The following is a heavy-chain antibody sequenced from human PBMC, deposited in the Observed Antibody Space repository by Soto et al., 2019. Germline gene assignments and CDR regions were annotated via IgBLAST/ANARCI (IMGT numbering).Heavy chain of an antibody. Sequence: GGSLRLSCAASGFTFSSYGMHWVRQAPGKGLEWVAVIWYDGSNKYYADSVKGRFTISRDNSKNTLYLQMNSLRAEDTAVYYCARAWCGYDYCPAGYWGQGTLVTVSS. D-gene: IGHD5-12*01. CDR3: ARAWCGYDYCPAGY. J-gene: IGHJ4*02. V-gene: IGHV3-33*01. CDR1: GFTFSSYG. CDR2: IWYDGSNK.